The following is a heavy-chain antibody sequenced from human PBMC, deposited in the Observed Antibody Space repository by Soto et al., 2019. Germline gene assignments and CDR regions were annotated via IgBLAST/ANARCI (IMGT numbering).Heavy chain of an antibody. D-gene: IGHD4-17*01. CDR1: GFTFSDYA. J-gene: IGHJ6*02. Sequence: EVQLLESGGGLGQPGGSLRLSCEASGFTFSDYAMSWVRQAPGKGLEWVSTISYSSGSKYYADSVRGRFAVSRDNSKNTLYLQMNSLRAADTALYYCVKDYQAGYYGGPNFSYAGLDVWGQGTTVTVSS. V-gene: IGHV3-23*01. CDR3: VKDYQAGYYGGPNFSYAGLDV. CDR2: ISYSSGSK.